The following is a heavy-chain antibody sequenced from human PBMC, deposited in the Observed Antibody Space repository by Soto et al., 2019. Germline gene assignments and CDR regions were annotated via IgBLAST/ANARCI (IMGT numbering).Heavy chain of an antibody. CDR1: GFNFDNYG. CDR2: ITYDGSLQ. Sequence: GGSLRLSCQASGFNFDNYGMHWVRQAPGKGLEWVAVITYDGSLQYYADSVEGRFTISRDNSKNTLFLHLNTLKPEDTAVYHCAKDRVGGTFYTPLGFWGQGTLVTVSS. V-gene: IGHV3-30*18. CDR3: AKDRVGGTFYTPLGF. J-gene: IGHJ4*02. D-gene: IGHD1-7*01.